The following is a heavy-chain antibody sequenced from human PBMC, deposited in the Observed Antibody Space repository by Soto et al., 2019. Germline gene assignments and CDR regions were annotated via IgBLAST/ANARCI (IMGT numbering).Heavy chain of an antibody. CDR1: GFNFSNHW. J-gene: IGHJ4*02. Sequence: GGSLRLSCAASGFNFSNHWMHWVRQRPGEGLVWVSRITSDGKSKAYAESVKGRFAISRDNAKNTLYLQMNGLTVDDTAVYYCATSFRYFDNWGQGTRVTVSS. CDR3: ATSFRYFDN. D-gene: IGHD3-9*01. V-gene: IGHV3-74*01. CDR2: ITSDGKSK.